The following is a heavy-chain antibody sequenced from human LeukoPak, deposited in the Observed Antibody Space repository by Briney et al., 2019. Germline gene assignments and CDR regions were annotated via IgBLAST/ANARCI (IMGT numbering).Heavy chain of an antibody. CDR2: ISAYNGNT. V-gene: IGHV1-18*01. J-gene: IGHJ4*02. CDR3: AREAPSGDLDY. CDR1: GYTLTSYY. Sequence: ASVKVSCKASGYTLTSYYFHWVRQAPGQGLEWMGWISAYNGNTNYAQKLQGRVTMTTDTSTSTAYMELRSLRSDDTAVYYCAREAPSGDLDYWGQGTLVTVSS. D-gene: IGHD4-17*01.